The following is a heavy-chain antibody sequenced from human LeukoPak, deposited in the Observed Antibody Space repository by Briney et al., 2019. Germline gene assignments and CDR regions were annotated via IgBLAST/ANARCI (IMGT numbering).Heavy chain of an antibody. Sequence: PSETLSLTCTVSGYSVSSGYYWGWIRQPPGKGLEWIGSIYHSGSTYYNPSLKSRVTISVDTSKNQFSLKLSSVTAADTAVYYCARRGWIQIWLRRVPRTFDFWGQGTLVTVSS. J-gene: IGHJ3*01. CDR3: ARRGWIQIWLRRVPRTFDF. D-gene: IGHD5-18*01. CDR2: IYHSGST. V-gene: IGHV4-38-2*02. CDR1: GYSVSSGYY.